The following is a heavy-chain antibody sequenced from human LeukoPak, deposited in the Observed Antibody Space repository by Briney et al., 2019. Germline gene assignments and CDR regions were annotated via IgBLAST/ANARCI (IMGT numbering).Heavy chain of an antibody. D-gene: IGHD3-22*01. J-gene: IGHJ4*02. Sequence: SETLSLTCTVSGGSISSSSYYWGWIRQPPGKGLEWIGSIYYSGSTYYNLSLKSRVTISVDTSKNQFSLKLRSVTAADTAVFYCASYYYYDSSGHSFDYWGPGTLVTVSS. CDR3: ASYYYYDSSGHSFDY. V-gene: IGHV4-39*01. CDR1: GGSISSSSYY. CDR2: IYYSGST.